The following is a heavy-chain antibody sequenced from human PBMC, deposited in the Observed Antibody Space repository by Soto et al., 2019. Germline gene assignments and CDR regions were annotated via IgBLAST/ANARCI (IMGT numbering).Heavy chain of an antibody. J-gene: IGHJ4*02. CDR2: IGPSTGYT. CDR1: TRYP. V-gene: IGHV1-18*01. D-gene: IGHD6-19*01. Sequence: TRYPIRCARPDPGQGLEWLGWIGPSTGYTEYAQKFKGRITMTTDTSTTTVYIELRNLTSDDAAMYYCARDPGDGSARRDYWGQGT. CDR3: ARDPGDGSARRDY.